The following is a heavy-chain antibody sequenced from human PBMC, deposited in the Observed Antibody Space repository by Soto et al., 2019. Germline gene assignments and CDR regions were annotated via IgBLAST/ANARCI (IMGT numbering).Heavy chain of an antibody. D-gene: IGHD2-2*01. J-gene: IGHJ4*02. CDR3: AKGAQPTQYYFDF. V-gene: IGHV3-23*01. CDR1: GFTFSTYG. Sequence: VQLLESGGGLVQPGGSLRLSCAASGFTFSTYGMSWVRQAPGKRLEWVSAISNSGGSTSYTGSVRGRFTISRDNSRNTVYLQMNSLRADDTAVYFCAKGAQPTQYYFDFWGQGTLVTVSS. CDR2: ISNSGGST.